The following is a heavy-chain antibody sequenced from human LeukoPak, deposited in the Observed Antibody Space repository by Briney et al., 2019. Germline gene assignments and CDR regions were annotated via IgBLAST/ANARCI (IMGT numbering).Heavy chain of an antibody. D-gene: IGHD3-10*02. V-gene: IGHV3-48*03. J-gene: IGHJ6*04. Sequence: HTGGSLRLSCAASGFTFSSYEMNWVRQAPGKGLEWVSYISSSGSTIYYADSVKGRFTISIVNAKNSLYLLMNSLRAEDTAVYYCAELGITMIGGVWGKGTTVTISS. CDR3: AELGITMIGGV. CDR1: GFTFSSYE. CDR2: ISSSGSTI.